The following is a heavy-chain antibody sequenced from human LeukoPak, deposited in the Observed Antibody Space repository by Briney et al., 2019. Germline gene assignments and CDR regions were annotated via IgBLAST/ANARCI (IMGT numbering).Heavy chain of an antibody. CDR1: GFTFSDYY. V-gene: IGHV4-59*01. D-gene: IGHD3-22*01. CDR2: IYYSGST. CDR3: ARGTYYYDSSGYYYFDY. Sequence: GSLRLSCAASGFTFSDYYMSWIRQPPGKGLEWIGYIYYSGSTNYNPSLKSRVTISVDTSKNQSSLKLSSVTAADTAVYYCARGTYYYDSSGYYYFDYWGQGTLVTVSS. J-gene: IGHJ4*02.